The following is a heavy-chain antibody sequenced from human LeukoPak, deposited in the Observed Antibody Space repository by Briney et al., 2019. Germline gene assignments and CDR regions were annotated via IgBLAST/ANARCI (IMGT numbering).Heavy chain of an antibody. D-gene: IGHD3-3*01. CDR3: ARDRDDFWTNWFDP. J-gene: IGHJ5*02. CDR1: GYTFTSYA. V-gene: IGHV1-3*01. CDR2: INAGNGNT. Sequence: ASVTVSCMASGYTFTSYAMHWVRQAPGQRLEWMGWINAGNGNTKYSQKFQGRVTITRDTSASTAYMELSSLRSEDTAVYYCARDRDDFWTNWFDPWGQGTLVTVSS.